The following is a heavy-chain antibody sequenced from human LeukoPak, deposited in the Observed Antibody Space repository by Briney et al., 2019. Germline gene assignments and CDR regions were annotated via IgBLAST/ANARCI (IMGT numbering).Heavy chain of an antibody. CDR2: IWCDGSNK. CDR1: GFTFSSYG. Sequence: SGGSLRLSCAASGFTFSSYGMHWVRQAPGKGLEWVAVIWCDGSNKYYADSVRGRFTISRDNSKNTLYLQMNSLRAEDMAVYYCAKMDDPTNYYMDVWGKGTTVTVSS. CDR3: AKMDDPTNYYMDV. J-gene: IGHJ6*03. V-gene: IGHV3-33*06. D-gene: IGHD5-24*01.